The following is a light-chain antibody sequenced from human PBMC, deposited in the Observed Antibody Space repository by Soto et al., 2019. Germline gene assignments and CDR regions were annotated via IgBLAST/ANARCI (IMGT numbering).Light chain of an antibody. V-gene: IGKV1-39*01. J-gene: IGKJ4*01. CDR3: QQGYSTPLT. Sequence: DIQMTQSPSSLSASVGDRVTITCRASQSIISYLNWYQQKPGKAPKLLIYTASNLQSGVSSRFSGSGSGTDFPLTISSLQPEDFATYYCQQGYSTPLTFGGGTKVDI. CDR1: QSIISY. CDR2: TAS.